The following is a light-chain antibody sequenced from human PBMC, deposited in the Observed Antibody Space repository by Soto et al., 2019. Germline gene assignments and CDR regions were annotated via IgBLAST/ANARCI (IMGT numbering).Light chain of an antibody. Sequence: QSALTQPASVSGSPGQSITISCNGSSSDIGGYNLVSWYQQRPGKAPKLMIYEASKRPSGVSDRFSGSRSGNTASLTISALQPEDEADYSCYSFAGSATFVFGGGTKLTVL. V-gene: IGLV2-23*02. CDR1: SSDIGGYNL. CDR2: EAS. J-gene: IGLJ2*01. CDR3: YSFAGSATFV.